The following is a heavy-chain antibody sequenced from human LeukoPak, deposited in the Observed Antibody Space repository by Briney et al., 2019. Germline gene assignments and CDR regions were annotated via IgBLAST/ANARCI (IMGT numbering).Heavy chain of an antibody. D-gene: IGHD5-24*01. Sequence: ASVKVSCKASGYTFTSYYMHWVRQAPGQGLEWMGIINPSGGSTSYAQKFQGRVTMTRDTSTSTVYMELSSLRSEDTAMYYCAREIAKMATITEAFDIWGQGTMVTVSS. V-gene: IGHV1-46*01. CDR1: GYTFTSYY. CDR3: AREIAKMATITEAFDI. J-gene: IGHJ3*02. CDR2: INPSGGST.